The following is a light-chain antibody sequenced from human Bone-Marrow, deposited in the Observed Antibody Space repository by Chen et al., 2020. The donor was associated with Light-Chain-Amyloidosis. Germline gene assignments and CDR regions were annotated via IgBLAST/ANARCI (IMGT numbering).Light chain of an antibody. V-gene: IGLV3-21*02. J-gene: IGLJ3*02. CDR3: QVWDRSSDRPV. Sequence: SYVLTQPSSVSAAPGQTATIAWGGNNIRSTSVHWYQQTPGQAPLLVVYDDSDRPSGIPERLSGSNSGNAATLTISRVEAGDEAAYYCQVWDRSSDRPVFGGGTKLTVL. CDR2: DDS. CDR1: NIRSTS.